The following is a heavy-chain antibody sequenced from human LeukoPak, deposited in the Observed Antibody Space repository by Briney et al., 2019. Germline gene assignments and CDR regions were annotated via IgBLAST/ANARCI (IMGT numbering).Heavy chain of an antibody. D-gene: IGHD3-22*01. CDR3: AKGYYYDSDGYYEHFDY. V-gene: IGHV3-30*02. Sequence: GGSLRLSCTASGFTFSSYGMHWVRQAPGKGLEWVAVIWYDGSNKYYADSVKGRFTISRDNSKNTLYLQMNSLRAEDTAVYYCAKGYYYDSDGYYEHFDYWGQATLDTVSS. J-gene: IGHJ4*02. CDR2: IWYDGSNK. CDR1: GFTFSSYG.